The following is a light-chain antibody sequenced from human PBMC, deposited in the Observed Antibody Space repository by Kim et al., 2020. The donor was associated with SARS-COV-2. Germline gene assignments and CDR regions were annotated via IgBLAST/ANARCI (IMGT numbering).Light chain of an antibody. Sequence: DIQMTQSPSTLSASVGDTVTISCRASESFSSWLAWYQQKPGKAPNLLIYKASNLESGVPSRFSGSESGTEFTLTITSLRPDDFATYYCQQYYIFPYTFGQGTKLEI. CDR1: ESFSSW. J-gene: IGKJ2*01. CDR2: KAS. CDR3: QQYYIFPYT. V-gene: IGKV1-5*03.